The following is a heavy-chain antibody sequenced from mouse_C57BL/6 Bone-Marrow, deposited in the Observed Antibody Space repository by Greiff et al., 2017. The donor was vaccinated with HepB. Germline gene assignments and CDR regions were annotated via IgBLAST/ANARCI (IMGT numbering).Heavy chain of an antibody. V-gene: IGHV3-6*01. CDR2: ISYDGSN. J-gene: IGHJ1*03. Sequence: VQLQESGPGLVKPSQSLSLTCSVTGYSITSGYYWNWIRQFPGNKLEWMGYISYDGSNNYNPSLKNRISITRDTSKNQFFLKLNSVTTEDTATYYCARGGLLRGWYFDVWGTGTTVTVSS. CDR1: GYSITSGYY. D-gene: IGHD1-1*01. CDR3: ARGGLLRGWYFDV.